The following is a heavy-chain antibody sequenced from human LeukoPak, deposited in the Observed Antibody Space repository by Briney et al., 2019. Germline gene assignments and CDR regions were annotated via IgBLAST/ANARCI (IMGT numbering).Heavy chain of an antibody. CDR2: IYYSGST. Sequence: PSETLSLTCTVSGGSISSYYWSWIRQPPGKGLEWIGYIYYSGSTEYNPALKSRVTISVDTSKNQFSLKLGSVTAADTAVYYCARDPGGSYYGDYWGQGTLVTVSS. J-gene: IGHJ4*02. V-gene: IGHV4-59*12. CDR3: ARDPGGSYYGDY. D-gene: IGHD1-26*01. CDR1: GGSISSYY.